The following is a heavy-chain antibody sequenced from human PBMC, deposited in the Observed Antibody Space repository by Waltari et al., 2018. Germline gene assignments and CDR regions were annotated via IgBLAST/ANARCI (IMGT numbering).Heavy chain of an antibody. CDR1: GFTLSRHW. CDR3: ARDVGKPPLVYYGMDV. Sequence: EVQLVESGGGLVQPGGSMRLSWDASGFTLSRHWLHWVRHAPGKGLVWVSRINRYGSSTSYADSVKGRFTISRDNAKNTLYLQMNSLRAEDTAVYYCARDVGKPPLVYYGMDVWGQGTTVTVSS. V-gene: IGHV3-74*01. CDR2: INRYGSST. J-gene: IGHJ6*02.